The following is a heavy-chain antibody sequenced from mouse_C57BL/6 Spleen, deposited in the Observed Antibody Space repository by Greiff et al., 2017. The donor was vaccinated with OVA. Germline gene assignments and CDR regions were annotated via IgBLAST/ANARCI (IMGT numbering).Heavy chain of an antibody. CDR2: ISSGSSTI. V-gene: IGHV5-17*01. Sequence: EVMLVESGGGLVKPGGSLKLSCAASGFTFSDYGMHWVRQAPEKGLEWVAYISSGSSTIYYADTVKGRFTISRDNAKNTLFLQMTSLRSEDTAMYYWARDNDYDRGYWYFDVWGTGTTVTVSS. CDR1: GFTFSDYG. J-gene: IGHJ1*03. CDR3: ARDNDYDRGYWYFDV. D-gene: IGHD2-4*01.